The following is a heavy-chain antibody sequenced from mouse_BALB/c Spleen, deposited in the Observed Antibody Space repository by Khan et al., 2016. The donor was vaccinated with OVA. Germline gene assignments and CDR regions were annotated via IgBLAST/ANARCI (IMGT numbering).Heavy chain of an antibody. V-gene: IGHV1S56*01. J-gene: IGHJ4*01. CDR2: IYPGNVNT. Sequence: QVQLKQSGPELVKPGASVRISCKASGYTFTSYYIHWVKQRPGQGLEWIGWIYPGNVNTDSNEKFKGKATLTADKSSSTAYMQLSSLTSEDSAVYFCARWGVNYPSYAMDYWGQGTSVTVAS. CDR1: GYTFTSYY. CDR3: ARWGVNYPSYAMDY. D-gene: IGHD2-1*01.